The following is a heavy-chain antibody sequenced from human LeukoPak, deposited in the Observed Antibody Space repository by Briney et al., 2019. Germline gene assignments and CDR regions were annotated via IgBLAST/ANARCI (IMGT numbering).Heavy chain of an antibody. CDR1: GYTFTGYY. CDR2: INPNSGGT. Sequence: ASVKVSCKASGYTFTGYYMHWVRQAPGQGLEWMGWINPNSGGTNYAQKFQGRVTMTRDTSISTAYMDLYSLKSDDTAVFYCARGGPMTNTPTVWGQGTLVTVSS. CDR3: ARGGPMTNTPTV. J-gene: IGHJ4*02. V-gene: IGHV1-2*02. D-gene: IGHD3-22*01.